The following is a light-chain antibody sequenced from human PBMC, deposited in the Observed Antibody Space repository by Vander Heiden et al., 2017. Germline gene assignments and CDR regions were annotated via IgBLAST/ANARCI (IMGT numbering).Light chain of an antibody. V-gene: IGLV2-14*03. CDR2: DDT. CDR3: MSFIGGNSYV. J-gene: IGLJ1*01. Sequence: GSPGQSITISCTGTSRDVGIYHSVSWYQQHPGKAPKLMIYDDTSRPSGVSNRFYGSKSGNTASLSISGLQAEDEADYYCMSFIGGNSYVFGPGTKVTVL. CDR1: SRDVGIYHS.